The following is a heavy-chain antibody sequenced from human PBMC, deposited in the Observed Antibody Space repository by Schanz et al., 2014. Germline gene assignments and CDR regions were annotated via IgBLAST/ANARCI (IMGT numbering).Heavy chain of an antibody. D-gene: IGHD1-26*01. Sequence: QVQLQESGPGLVKPSETLSLTCTVSGDSISTSYYWGWIRQPPGKGLEWIGSVYYSGGSYYNPSLKPRATMSVDTYKNQFPRGLSSVTAADTAVYYCARPNSASYRIYYFDYWGQGTLVTVSS. J-gene: IGHJ4*02. CDR1: GDSISTSYY. V-gene: IGHV4-39*01. CDR3: ARPNSASYRIYYFDY. CDR2: VYYSGGS.